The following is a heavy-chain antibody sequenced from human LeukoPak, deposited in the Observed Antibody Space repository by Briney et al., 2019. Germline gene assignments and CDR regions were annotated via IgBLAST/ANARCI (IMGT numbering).Heavy chain of an antibody. CDR3: ARGGVQTTPFDY. CDR1: GFTFSGYW. Sequence: GGSLRLSCATSGFTFSGYWMHSVRQAPGKGLVWLSLINGDGSYTIYAYSVRGRFTISRDNPKNTLYLQMDSLRAEDTAVYYCARGGVQTTPFDYWGQGTLVTVSS. D-gene: IGHD4/OR15-4a*01. J-gene: IGHJ4*02. V-gene: IGHV3-74*01. CDR2: INGDGSYT.